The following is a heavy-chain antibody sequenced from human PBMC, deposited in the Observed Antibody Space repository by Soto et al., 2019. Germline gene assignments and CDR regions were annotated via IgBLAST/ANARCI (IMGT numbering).Heavy chain of an antibody. CDR3: ARDLGDCSSWYPLYYYYYGMDV. CDR2: INAGNGNT. Sequence: QVQLVQSGAEVKKPGASVKVSCKASGYTFTSYAMHWVRQAPGQRLEWMGWINAGNGNTKYSQKFQGRVTITRDTSASTAYMELSSLRSEDTAVYYCARDLGDCSSWYPLYYYYYGMDVWGQGTTVTVSS. J-gene: IGHJ6*02. D-gene: IGHD6-13*01. CDR1: GYTFTSYA. V-gene: IGHV1-3*01.